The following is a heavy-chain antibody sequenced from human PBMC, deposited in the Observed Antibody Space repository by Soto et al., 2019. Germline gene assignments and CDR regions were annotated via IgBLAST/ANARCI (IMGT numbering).Heavy chain of an antibody. CDR2: INPNSGGT. D-gene: IGHD6-13*01. CDR1: GYTFTSYG. V-gene: IGHV1-2*04. CDR3: ARDSSSSSLTFDY. Sequence: ASVKVSCKASGYTFTSYGISWVRQAPGQGLEWMGWINPNSGGTNYAQKFQGWVTMTRDTSISTAYMELSRLRSDDTAVYYCARDSSSSSLTFDYWGQGTLVTVSS. J-gene: IGHJ4*02.